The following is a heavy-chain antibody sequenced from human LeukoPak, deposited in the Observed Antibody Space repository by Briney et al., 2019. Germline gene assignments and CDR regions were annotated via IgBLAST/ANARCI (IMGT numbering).Heavy chain of an antibody. V-gene: IGHV3-30*02. J-gene: IGHJ4*02. CDR2: IRYDGSNK. CDR3: AKPRSPGDRALLHYFDY. D-gene: IGHD3-16*01. CDR1: GFTFSSYG. Sequence: PGGSLRLSCAASGFTFSSYGMHWVRQAPGKGLEWVAFIRYDGSNKYYADSVKGRFTISRDNSKNTLYLQMHSLRAEDTAVYYCAKPRSPGDRALLHYFDYWGQGTLVTVSS.